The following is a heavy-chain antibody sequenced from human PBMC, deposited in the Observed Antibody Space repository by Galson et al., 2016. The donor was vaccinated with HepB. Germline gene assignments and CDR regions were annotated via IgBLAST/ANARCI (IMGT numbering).Heavy chain of an antibody. Sequence: SLRLSCAASGFTFNNYGVHWVRQAPGKGLGWVAVMWFDASNKYYADSVKGRFTISRDNSKNTLYLQMNSLRAEDTAIYYCAKESHRRSWFANDGMDVWGQGTKVTVSS. D-gene: IGHD6-13*01. J-gene: IGHJ6*02. CDR1: GFTFNNYG. V-gene: IGHV3-33*06. CDR3: AKESHRRSWFANDGMDV. CDR2: MWFDASNK.